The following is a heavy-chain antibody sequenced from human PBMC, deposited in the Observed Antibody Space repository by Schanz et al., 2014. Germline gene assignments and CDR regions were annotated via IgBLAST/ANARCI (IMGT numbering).Heavy chain of an antibody. CDR3: ARDRWDWNNAFDI. Sequence: QVQLVESGGGVVRPGGSLRLSCAGSGFTFSNYAIHWVRQAPGKGLEWVGVISSDGNQQYYVDSVRGRFTMSRDNSKNTLYLEMNSLRAEDTAVYYCARDRWDWNNAFDIWGQGTMVTVSS. V-gene: IGHV3-30*04. J-gene: IGHJ3*02. CDR2: ISSDGNQQ. D-gene: IGHD1-1*01. CDR1: GFTFSNYA.